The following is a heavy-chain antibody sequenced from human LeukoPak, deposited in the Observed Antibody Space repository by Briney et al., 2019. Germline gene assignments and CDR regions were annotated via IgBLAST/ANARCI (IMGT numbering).Heavy chain of an antibody. V-gene: IGHV3-7*01. CDR3: ARDSTVTWGHDAFDI. J-gene: IGHJ3*02. CDR2: IKQDGSEK. CDR1: GFTFSDHY. D-gene: IGHD4-17*01. Sequence: GGSLRLSCAASGFTFSDHYMSWIRQAPGKGLEWVANIKQDGSEKYYVDSVKGRFTISRDNAKNSLYLQMNSLRAEDTAVYYCARDSTVTWGHDAFDIWGQGTMVTVSS.